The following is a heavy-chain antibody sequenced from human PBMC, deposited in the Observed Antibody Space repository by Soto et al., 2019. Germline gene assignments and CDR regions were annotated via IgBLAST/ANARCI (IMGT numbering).Heavy chain of an antibody. CDR3: AKGSGYYYYYGMDV. Sequence: GGSLRLSCAASGFTFSIYAMSWVRQAPGKGLEWVSAIANSGGRTYYADSVKGRFTISRDNSKNTLYLQMNGLRAEDTAVYYCAKGSGYYYYYGMDVWGQGTTVTVSS. J-gene: IGHJ6*02. D-gene: IGHD3-3*01. CDR2: IANSGGRT. V-gene: IGHV3-23*01. CDR1: GFTFSIYA.